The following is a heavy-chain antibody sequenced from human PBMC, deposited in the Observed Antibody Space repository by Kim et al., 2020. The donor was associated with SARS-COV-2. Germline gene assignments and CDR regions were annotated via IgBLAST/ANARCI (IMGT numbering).Heavy chain of an antibody. V-gene: IGHV3-74*01. D-gene: IGHD3-10*01. J-gene: IGHJ4*02. CDR2: VRSDGGET. CDR1: GVIFSSYW. CDR3: VAHYYDSGSDTDF. Sequence: GGSLRLSCAASGVIFSSYWMHWVRQGPGKGLVWVSRVRSDGGETTYADSVKCRFTISRDNAANTLYLQMHSLRAEDTAVYYCVAHYYDSGSDTDFWGQGTLVTVSS.